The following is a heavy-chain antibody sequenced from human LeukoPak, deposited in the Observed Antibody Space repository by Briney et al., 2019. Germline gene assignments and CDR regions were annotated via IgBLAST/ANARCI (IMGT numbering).Heavy chain of an antibody. J-gene: IGHJ4*02. CDR3: AKTPRGYTYLPDY. D-gene: IGHD5-18*01. CDR2: INSDGSST. V-gene: IGHV3-74*01. CDR1: GFTFSSYW. Sequence: GGSLRLSCAASGFTFSSYWMHWVRQAPGKGLVWVSRINSDGSSTSYADSVKGRFTISRDNAKNTLYLQMNSLRAEDTAVYYCAKTPRGYTYLPDYWGQGTLVTVSS.